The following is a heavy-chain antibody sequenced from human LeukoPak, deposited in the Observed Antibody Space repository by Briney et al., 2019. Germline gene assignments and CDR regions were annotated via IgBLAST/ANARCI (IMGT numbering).Heavy chain of an antibody. V-gene: IGHV3-20*04. Sequence: GGSLRLSCAASGFTFSSYAMSWVRQAPGKGLEWVSGINLNGGSIGYADSVKGRFTISRDNAKNSLYLQMNSLRVEDTAFYYCARDSVVGVATWDYWGQGTLVTVSS. CDR1: GFTFSSYA. CDR2: INLNGGSI. J-gene: IGHJ4*02. CDR3: ARDSVVGVATWDY. D-gene: IGHD2-15*01.